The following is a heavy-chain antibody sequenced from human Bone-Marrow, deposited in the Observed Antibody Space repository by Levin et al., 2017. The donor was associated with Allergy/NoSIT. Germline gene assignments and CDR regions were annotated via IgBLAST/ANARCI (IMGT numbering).Heavy chain of an antibody. CDR2: IIPMLGTT. Sequence: SVKVSCKASGGSISGYVISWVRQAPGQGLEWMGGIIPMLGTTKYAQKFQGRVTITADESTNTALMELSSLIAEDTAVYYCARDDYGDPTQDYFYGMDVWGQGTTVTVSS. CDR1: GGSISGYV. V-gene: IGHV1-69*13. CDR3: ARDDYGDPTQDYFYGMDV. D-gene: IGHD4-17*01. J-gene: IGHJ6*02.